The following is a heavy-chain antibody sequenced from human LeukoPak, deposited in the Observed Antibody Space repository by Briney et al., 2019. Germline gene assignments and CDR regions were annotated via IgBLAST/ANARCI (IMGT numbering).Heavy chain of an antibody. J-gene: IGHJ6*03. CDR3: TTWELRNDYYYYYYMDV. CDR2: IKSKTDGGTT. D-gene: IGHD1-26*01. V-gene: IGHV3-15*01. CDR1: GFTFSNAW. Sequence: GGSLRLSCAASGFTFSNAWMSWVRQAPGKGLEWVGRIKSKTDGGTTDYAAPVKGRFTISRDDSKNTLYLQMNSLKTEDTAVYYCTTWELRNDYYYYYYMDVWGKGTTVTVSS.